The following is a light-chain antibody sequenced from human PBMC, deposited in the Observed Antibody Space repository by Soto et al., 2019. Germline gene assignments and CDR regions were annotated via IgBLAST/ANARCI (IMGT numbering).Light chain of an antibody. CDR1: ESVNNNY. Sequence: EIVLTQSPGTLSLSPRESATLSCRASESVNNNYLAWYQQKPGQPPRLLIYGASSRAIGIPDRFSGGGSGTDFTLTISRLEPEDFAVYYCQQYGSSYTFGPGTKVDIK. V-gene: IGKV3-20*01. CDR2: GAS. J-gene: IGKJ3*01. CDR3: QQYGSSYT.